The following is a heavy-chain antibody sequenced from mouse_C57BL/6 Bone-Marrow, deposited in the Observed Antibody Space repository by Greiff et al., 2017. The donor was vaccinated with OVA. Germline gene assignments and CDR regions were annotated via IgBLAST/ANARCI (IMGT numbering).Heavy chain of an antibody. D-gene: IGHD2-4*01. V-gene: IGHV5-9-1*02. CDR2: ISSGGDYI. CDR3: TREDYDYDPSMDY. Sequence: EVMLVESGEGLVKPGGSLKLSCAASGFTFSSYSMSWVRQTPEKRLEWFAYISSGGDYIYYADTVKGRFTISRDNARNTLYLQMSSLKSEDTAMYYCTREDYDYDPSMDYWGQGTSVTVSS. CDR1: GFTFSSYS. J-gene: IGHJ4*01.